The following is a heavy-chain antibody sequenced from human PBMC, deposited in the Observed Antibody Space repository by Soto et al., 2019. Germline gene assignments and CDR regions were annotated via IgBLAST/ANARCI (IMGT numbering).Heavy chain of an antibody. V-gene: IGHV3-23*01. J-gene: IGHJ4*02. CDR2: VSIGGST. CDR3: AKRHGAGGHFDY. Sequence: GGSLRLSCAASGFTFSSYAMGWVRQGPGKGLEWVAVVSIGGSTHYADSVRGRFTISRDNSKNTLSLQMNSLTAEDTAVYFCAKRHGAGGHFDYWGQGAMLTVYS. CDR1: GFTFSSYA. D-gene: IGHD2-8*01.